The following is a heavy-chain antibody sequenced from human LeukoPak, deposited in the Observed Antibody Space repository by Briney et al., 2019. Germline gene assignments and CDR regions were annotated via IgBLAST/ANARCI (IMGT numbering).Heavy chain of an antibody. J-gene: IGHJ4*02. V-gene: IGHV1-69*01. CDR3: AREYSSSWYDY. CDR1: GGTFSSYA. D-gene: IGHD6-13*01. CDR2: IIPIFNTA. Sequence: GSSVKVSCKASGGTFSSYAINWVRQAPGQGLEWMGGIIPIFNTADYAQTFQGRVTITADESTSTAYMELTSLRSEDTAVYYCAREYSSSWYDYWGQGTLVTVSS.